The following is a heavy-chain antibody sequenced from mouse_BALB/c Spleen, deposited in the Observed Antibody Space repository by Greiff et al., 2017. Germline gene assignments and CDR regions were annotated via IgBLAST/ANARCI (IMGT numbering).Heavy chain of an antibody. CDR2: IISGGST. D-gene: IGHD1-1*01. V-gene: IGHV5-6-5*01. J-gene: IGHJ3*01. CDR1: GFTFSSYA. Sequence: EVKVVESGGGLVKPGGSLKLSCAASGFTFSSYAMSWVRQTPEQRLEWVASIISGGSTYNPDSVKGRFTISSDNARNILYLQMSRLRSEDTAMYYCARGGVDYYGAWFAYWGQGTLVTVSA. CDR3: ARGGVDYYGAWFAY.